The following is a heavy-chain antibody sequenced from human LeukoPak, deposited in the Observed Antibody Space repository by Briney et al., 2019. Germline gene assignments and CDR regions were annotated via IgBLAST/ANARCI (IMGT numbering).Heavy chain of an antibody. CDR2: ISSSSSYI. CDR3: ASVLRGYSSSSSFDY. CDR1: GFTFSSYS. Sequence: GGSLRLSCAASGFTFSSYSMNWVRQAPGKGLEWVSSISSSSSYIYYADSVKGRFTISRDNAKNSLYLQMNSLRAEDTAVYYCASVLRGYSSSSSFDYWGQGTLVTVSS. J-gene: IGHJ4*02. D-gene: IGHD6-6*01. V-gene: IGHV3-21*01.